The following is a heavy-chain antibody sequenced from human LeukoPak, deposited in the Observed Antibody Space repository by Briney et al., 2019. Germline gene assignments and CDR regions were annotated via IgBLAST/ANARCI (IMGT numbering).Heavy chain of an antibody. CDR3: AREPAYYYGSRGRADFDY. Sequence: SLKVSCKASVCTFSSYAISWVRRAPGQRLEWIGRIIPILGIANYAQKFQCRVTITADKSTSTAYMEMSSLRSEDTAVYYCAREPAYYYGSRGRADFDYWGQGTLVTVSS. CDR1: VCTFSSYA. V-gene: IGHV1-69*04. D-gene: IGHD3-22*01. CDR2: IIPILGIA. J-gene: IGHJ4*02.